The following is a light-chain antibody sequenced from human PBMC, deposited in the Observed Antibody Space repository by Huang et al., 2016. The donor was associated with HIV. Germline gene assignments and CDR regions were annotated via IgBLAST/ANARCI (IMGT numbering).Light chain of an antibody. Sequence: NQTPLSLSVTPGQPASIFCRSSQSLLHSDGKTYLYWYVQKAGRSPQLIMYEVSNRFPGVPDRFSGSGSGTSFTLKISRVEADDVGVYYCMQGIHLSSPFGGGTKIEI. V-gene: IGKV2-29*02. J-gene: IGKJ4*01. CDR1: QSLLHSDGKTY. CDR2: EVS. CDR3: MQGIHLSSP.